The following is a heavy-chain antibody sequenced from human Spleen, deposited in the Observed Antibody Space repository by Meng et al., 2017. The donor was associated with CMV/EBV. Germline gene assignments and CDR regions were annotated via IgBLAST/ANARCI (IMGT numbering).Heavy chain of an antibody. J-gene: IGHJ6*02. CDR1: GYSFSSYW. CDR2: IYPSDSET. Sequence: GGSLRLSCKGSGYSFSSYWIGWVRQMPGKGLEWMGIIYPSDSETRYSPSFQGQVTISVDKSITTAYLQWSSLKASDTAIYYCARPNTLGYSSNYGLDVWGQGTTVTVSS. CDR3: ARPNTLGYSSNYGLDV. V-gene: IGHV5-51*01. D-gene: IGHD5-18*01.